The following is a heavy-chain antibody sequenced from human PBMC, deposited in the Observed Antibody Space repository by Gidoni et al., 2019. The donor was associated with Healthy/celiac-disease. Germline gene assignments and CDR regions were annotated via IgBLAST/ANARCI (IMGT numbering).Heavy chain of an antibody. Sequence: TFSSYGLHLVRQAPGKGLEWAAVIWYDGSNKYYADSVKGRFTISRDNSKNTLYLQMNSLRAEDTAVYYCARDLDKNGYDWYYYYGMDVWGQGTTVTVSS. CDR1: TFSSYG. CDR2: IWYDGSNK. CDR3: ARDLDKNGYDWYYYYGMDV. V-gene: IGHV3-33*01. D-gene: IGHD5-12*01. J-gene: IGHJ6*02.